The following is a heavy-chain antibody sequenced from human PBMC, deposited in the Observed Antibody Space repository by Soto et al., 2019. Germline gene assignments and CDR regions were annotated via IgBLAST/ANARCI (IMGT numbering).Heavy chain of an antibody. J-gene: IGHJ6*02. D-gene: IGHD3-10*01. V-gene: IGHV1-18*01. Sequence: ASVKVSCKASGYTFSSYGSSWVRQAPGQGLEWMGWISAYNGNTNYAQKLQGRVAMTTDTSTSTAYMELRSLRSDDTAVYYCARVAITLVRGVSFYYYYGMDVWGQGTTVTVSS. CDR3: ARVAITLVRGVSFYYYYGMDV. CDR2: ISAYNGNT. CDR1: GYTFSSYG.